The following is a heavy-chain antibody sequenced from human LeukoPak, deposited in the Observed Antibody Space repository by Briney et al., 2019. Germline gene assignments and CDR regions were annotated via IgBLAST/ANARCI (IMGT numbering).Heavy chain of an antibody. Sequence: SVKVSCKASGGTFSSYAISWVRQAPGQGLGWMGGIIPIFGTANYAQKFQGRVTITADKSTSTAYMELSSLRSEDTAVYYCARGGGCSGGSCYSRTWFDPWGQGTLVTVSS. J-gene: IGHJ5*02. CDR1: GGTFSSYA. CDR2: IIPIFGTA. D-gene: IGHD2-15*01. CDR3: ARGGGCSGGSCYSRTWFDP. V-gene: IGHV1-69*06.